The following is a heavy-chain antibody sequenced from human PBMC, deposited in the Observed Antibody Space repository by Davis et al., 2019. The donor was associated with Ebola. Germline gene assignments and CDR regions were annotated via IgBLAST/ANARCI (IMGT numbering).Heavy chain of an antibody. D-gene: IGHD1-7*01. CDR2: IYYSGST. CDR1: GGSISSGDYY. V-gene: IGHV4-30-4*08. Sequence: SETLSLTCTVSGGSISSGDYYWSWIRQPPGKGLEWIGYIYYSGSTYYNPSLKSRVTISVDTSKNQFSLKLSSVTAADTAVYYCARTGITSYLYYYMDVWGKGTTVTVSS. J-gene: IGHJ6*03. CDR3: ARTGITSYLYYYMDV.